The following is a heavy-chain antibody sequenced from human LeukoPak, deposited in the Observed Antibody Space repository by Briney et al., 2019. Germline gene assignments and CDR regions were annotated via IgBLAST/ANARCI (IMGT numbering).Heavy chain of an antibody. CDR3: ARSMVRGVIIGMD. CDR2: INPNSGST. CDR1: GYTFTGYY. D-gene: IGHD3-10*01. Sequence: ASVKVSCKASGYTFTGYYMHWVRQAPGQGLEWMGWINPNSGSTNYAQKFPGRVTMTRGTSISTAYMELSRLRSDAAAVYSCARSMVRGVIIGMDWGQGTLVTVSS. V-gene: IGHV1-2*02. J-gene: IGHJ4*02.